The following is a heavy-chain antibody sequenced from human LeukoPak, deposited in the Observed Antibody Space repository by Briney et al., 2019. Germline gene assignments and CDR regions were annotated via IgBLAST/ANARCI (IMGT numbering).Heavy chain of an antibody. Sequence: GGSLRLSCAASGFTFSSYSMNWVRQAPGKGLEWVSSISSSSSFIYYADSVKGRFTISRDNAKNSLYLQMNSLRAEDTAVYYCARVRVASYSSSSSYAFDYWGQGTLVTVSS. D-gene: IGHD6-6*01. V-gene: IGHV3-21*01. CDR3: ARVRVASYSSSSSYAFDY. J-gene: IGHJ4*02. CDR1: GFTFSSYS. CDR2: ISSSSSFI.